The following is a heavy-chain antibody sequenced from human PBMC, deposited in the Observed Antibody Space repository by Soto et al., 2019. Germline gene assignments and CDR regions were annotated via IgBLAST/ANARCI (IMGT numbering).Heavy chain of an antibody. Sequence: GGSLRLSCAASGFTFSSYGMHWVRQAPGKGLEWVSAISGRDGYTYYADSVKGRFTISRDNSKNTLYLQMNSPTAEDTAIYYCAKVERMTPYTHLRWGQGPLVTVSS. CDR3: AKVERMTPYTHLR. CDR2: ISGRDGYT. D-gene: IGHD1-1*01. J-gene: IGHJ4*02. CDR1: GFTFSSYG. V-gene: IGHV3-23*01.